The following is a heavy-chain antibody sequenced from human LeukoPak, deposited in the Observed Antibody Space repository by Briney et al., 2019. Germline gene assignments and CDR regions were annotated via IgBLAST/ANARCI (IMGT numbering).Heavy chain of an antibody. V-gene: IGHV3-30-3*01. CDR2: ISYDGSNK. CDR1: GFTFSSYA. Sequence: GGSLRLSCAASGFTFSSYAMHWVRQAPGKGLEWVAVISYDGSNKYYADSVKGRFTTSRDNSKNTLYLQMNSLRAEDTAVYYCARCFYSSGWYTVGAYYYYGMDVWGQGTTVTVSS. D-gene: IGHD6-19*01. J-gene: IGHJ6*02. CDR3: ARCFYSSGWYTVGAYYYYGMDV.